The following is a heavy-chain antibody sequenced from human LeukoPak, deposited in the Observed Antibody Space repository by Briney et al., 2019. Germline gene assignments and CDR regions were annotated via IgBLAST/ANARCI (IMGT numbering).Heavy chain of an antibody. CDR1: PYTFTTYY. D-gene: IGHD3-10*01. Sequence: ASVKVSCKTSPYTFTTYYMHWVRQAPGQGLEWMGIINPGSGSTIYAQKFQGRVTMTRDTSTSTVYMELTSLRSEDTAVYFCARDPGFGELSYFDSWGQGTLVTVSS. CDR2: INPGSGST. CDR3: ARDPGFGELSYFDS. J-gene: IGHJ4*02. V-gene: IGHV1-46*01.